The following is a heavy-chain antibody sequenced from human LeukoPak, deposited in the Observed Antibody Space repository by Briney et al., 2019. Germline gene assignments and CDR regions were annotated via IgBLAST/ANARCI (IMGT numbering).Heavy chain of an antibody. Sequence: GGSLRLSCAASGFTFSSYWMHWVRQAPGKGLVWVSRINSDGSSTSYADSVKGRFTIPRDNAKNTLYLQMNSLRAEDTAAYYCARTTLYNWFDHWGQGTLVTVSS. CDR1: GFTFSSYW. V-gene: IGHV3-74*01. CDR3: ARTTLYNWFDH. J-gene: IGHJ5*02. D-gene: IGHD1-14*01. CDR2: INSDGSST.